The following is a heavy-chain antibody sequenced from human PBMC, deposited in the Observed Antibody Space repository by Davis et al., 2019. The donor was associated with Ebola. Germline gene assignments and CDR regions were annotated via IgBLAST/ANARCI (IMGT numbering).Heavy chain of an antibody. CDR2: IYYSGST. D-gene: IGHD3-3*01. V-gene: IGHV4-61*08. CDR3: ARQLTIFGVVYDY. Sequence: SETLSLTCTVSGGSISSGGYYWSWIRQHPGKGLEWIGYIYYSGSTNYNPSLKSRVTISVDTSKNQFSLKLSSVTAADTAVYYCARQLTIFGVVYDYWGQGTLVTVSS. CDR1: GGSISSGGYY. J-gene: IGHJ4*02.